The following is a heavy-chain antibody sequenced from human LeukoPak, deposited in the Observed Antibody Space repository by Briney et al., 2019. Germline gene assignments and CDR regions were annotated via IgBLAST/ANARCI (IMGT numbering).Heavy chain of an antibody. CDR1: GFTVSSNY. V-gene: IGHV3-66*01. J-gene: IGHJ4*02. Sequence: GGSLRLSCAASGFTVSSNYISWVRQAPGKGLEWVSVIYSGGSTYYADSVKGRFTISRDNSKNTLYLQMNSLRAEDTAVYYCARGHYYGSGSYDYWGQGTLVTVSS. CDR2: IYSGGST. CDR3: ARGHYYGSGSYDY. D-gene: IGHD3-10*01.